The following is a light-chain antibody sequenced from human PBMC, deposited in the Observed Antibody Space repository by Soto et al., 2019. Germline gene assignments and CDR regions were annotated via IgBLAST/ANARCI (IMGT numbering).Light chain of an antibody. V-gene: IGKV1-9*01. CDR3: QPLNAYPLT. CDR1: QGLSSS. CDR2: PAS. Sequence: DIQLTQSPSFLSASVGDRVTITCRASQGLSSSLAWYQQRPGKAPQLLIYPASTLQSGVPARFSGSGSGTEFTLTLSSLQSEDFATYYCQPLNAYPLTFGGGTKVEIK. J-gene: IGKJ4*01.